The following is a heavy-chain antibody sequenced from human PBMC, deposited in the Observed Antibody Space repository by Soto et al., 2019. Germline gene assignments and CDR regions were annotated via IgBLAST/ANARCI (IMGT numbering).Heavy chain of an antibody. V-gene: IGHV1-24*01. J-gene: IGHJ3*02. Sequence: GASVKVSCKVSGYTLTELSMHWVRQAPGKGLEWMGGFDPEDGETIYAQKFQGRVTMTEDTSTDTAYMELSSLRSEDTAVYYCATAIPRPSMVREWDAFXIWGQGTMVTVSS. CDR2: FDPEDGET. CDR1: GYTLTELS. CDR3: ATAIPRPSMVREWDAFXI. D-gene: IGHD3-10*01.